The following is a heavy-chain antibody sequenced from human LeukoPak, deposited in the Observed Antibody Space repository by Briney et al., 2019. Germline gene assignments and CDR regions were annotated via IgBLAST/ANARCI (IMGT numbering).Heavy chain of an antibody. Sequence: GSSVKVSCTASGGTFSSYAISWVRQAPGQGLEWMGGIIPIFGTANYAQKFQGRVTITADESTSTAYMELSSLRSEDTAVYYCARAAGDSERGGDYFDYWGQGTLVTVSS. CDR1: GGTFSSYA. V-gene: IGHV1-69*01. J-gene: IGHJ4*02. D-gene: IGHD7-27*01. CDR2: IIPIFGTA. CDR3: ARAAGDSERGGDYFDY.